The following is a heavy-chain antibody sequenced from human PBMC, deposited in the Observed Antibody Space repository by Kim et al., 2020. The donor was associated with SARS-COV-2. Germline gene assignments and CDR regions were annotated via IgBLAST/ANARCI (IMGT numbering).Heavy chain of an antibody. D-gene: IGHD6-19*01. CDR3: ASRGGTSSGWGDAFDI. CDR1: GYSISSGYY. V-gene: IGHV4-38-2*02. Sequence: SETLSLTCTVSGYSISSGYYWGWIRQPPGKGLEWIGSIYHSGSTYYNPSLKSRVTISVDTSKNQFSLKLSSVTAADTAVYYCASRGGTSSGWGDAFDIWG. J-gene: IGHJ3*02. CDR2: IYHSGST.